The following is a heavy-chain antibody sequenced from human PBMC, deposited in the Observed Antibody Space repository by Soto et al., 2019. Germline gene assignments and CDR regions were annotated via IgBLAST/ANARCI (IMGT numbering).Heavy chain of an antibody. J-gene: IGHJ4*02. CDR3: ASRRDGTNYGY. Sequence: EVQLVESGGGLVKPGGSLRLSCAASGFTFSSYSMNWVRQAPGKGLEWVSSISSSSSYIYYADSVKGRFTISRDNAKNSLYLQMNSLRAEDTAVYYCASRRDGTNYGYWGQGTLVTVSS. CDR1: GFTFSSYS. V-gene: IGHV3-21*01. CDR2: ISSSSSYI. D-gene: IGHD3-3*01.